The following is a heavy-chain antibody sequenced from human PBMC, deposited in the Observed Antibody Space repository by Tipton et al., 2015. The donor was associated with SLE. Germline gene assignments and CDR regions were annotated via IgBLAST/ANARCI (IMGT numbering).Heavy chain of an antibody. D-gene: IGHD6-6*01. CDR1: GGSFSGYY. CDR3: AGGGGVAARRRAYYYYYMDV. Sequence: LRLSCAVYGGSFSGYYWSWIRQPPGKGLEWIGEINHSGSTNYNPSLKSRVTISVDTSKNQFSLKLSSVTAADTAVYYCAGGGGVAARRRAYYYYYMDVWGKGTTVTVSS. CDR2: INHSGST. J-gene: IGHJ6*03. V-gene: IGHV4-34*01.